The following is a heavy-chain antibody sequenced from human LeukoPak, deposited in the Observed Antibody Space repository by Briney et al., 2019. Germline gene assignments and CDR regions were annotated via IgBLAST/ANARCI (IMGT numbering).Heavy chain of an antibody. CDR1: GFTFTSAW. CDR2: MNEDGSGR. V-gene: IGHV3-7*01. D-gene: IGHD3-10*01. J-gene: IGHJ5*02. Sequence: GSLRLSCAASGFTFTSAWISWLRQTPEKGLEWVAHMNEDGSGRFCVDSAKGRFTISRDDTQNSVYLQMNSLRVEDTAVYYCAAWFGESVPWGQGTLVTVSS. CDR3: AAWFGESVP.